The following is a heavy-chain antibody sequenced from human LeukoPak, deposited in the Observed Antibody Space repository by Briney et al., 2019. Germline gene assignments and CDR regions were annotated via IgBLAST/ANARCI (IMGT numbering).Heavy chain of an antibody. CDR3: ARTPVVVMYYGMDV. Sequence: GGSLRLSCAASEFTFNTYAMHWVRQAPGKGLEWVAVISYDGSNKYYADSVKGRFTISRDNAKNTLYLQMSSLRAEDTAVYYCARTPVVVMYYGMDVWGQGTTVTVSS. V-gene: IGHV3-30*04. J-gene: IGHJ6*02. CDR2: ISYDGSNK. CDR1: EFTFNTYA. D-gene: IGHD3-22*01.